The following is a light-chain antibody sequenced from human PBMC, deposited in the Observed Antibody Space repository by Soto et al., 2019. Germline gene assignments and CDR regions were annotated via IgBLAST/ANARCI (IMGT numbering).Light chain of an antibody. CDR1: QSISSW. J-gene: IGKJ5*01. Sequence: DIQMTQSPSTLSAFVGDRVTITCRASQSISSWLAWYQRKPGKAPKLLIYKASSLESGVPSRFSGSGSGTEFTLTSSSLQPDDFATYYCQHDTTYPITCGQGTRLDI. CDR2: KAS. CDR3: QHDTTYPIT. V-gene: IGKV1-5*03.